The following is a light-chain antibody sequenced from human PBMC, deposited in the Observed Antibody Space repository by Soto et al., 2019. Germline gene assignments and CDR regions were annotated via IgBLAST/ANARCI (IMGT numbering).Light chain of an antibody. CDR1: QSVSSY. V-gene: IGKV3-11*01. CDR3: QQRSNRPLT. CDR2: DTS. J-gene: IGKJ4*01. Sequence: EIVLTQSPATLSSSPGERATLSCRADQSVSSYLAWYQQKPGQAPRLLIYDTSNRATGIPARFSGSGSGTDFTLTISSLEPEDFAVYYCQQRSNRPLTFGGGTKVDIK.